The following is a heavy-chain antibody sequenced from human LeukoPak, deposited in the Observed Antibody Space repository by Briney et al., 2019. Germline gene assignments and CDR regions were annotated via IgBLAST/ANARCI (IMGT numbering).Heavy chain of an antibody. CDR3: ARDLTVTTVNYYYYYGMDV. D-gene: IGHD4-17*01. CDR1: GLTVSNNY. V-gene: IGHV3-33*08. Sequence: GGSLRLSCVASGLTVSNNYMNWVRQAPGKGLEWVAVIWYDGSNKYYADSVKGRFTISRDNSKNTLYLQMNSLRAEDTAVYYCARDLTVTTVNYYYYYGMDVWGQGTTVTVSS. J-gene: IGHJ6*02. CDR2: IWYDGSNK.